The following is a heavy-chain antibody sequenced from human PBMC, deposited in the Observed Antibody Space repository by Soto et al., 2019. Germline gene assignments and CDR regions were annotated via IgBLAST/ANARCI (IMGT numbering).Heavy chain of an antibody. V-gene: IGHV4-59*08. Sequence: QVQLQESGPGLVQPSKTLSLSCTVSGGSLSSYYWSWIRQAPGKGLEYIGYIYYSDSANYNPSLKSRVTIAGDKSRNQVPLTLASMTAADTAVYYCVRGWWGREGYPVDVWGQGTTVTVSS. J-gene: IGHJ6*02. CDR3: VRGWWGREGYPVDV. D-gene: IGHD2-15*01. CDR1: GGSLSSYY. CDR2: IYYSDSA.